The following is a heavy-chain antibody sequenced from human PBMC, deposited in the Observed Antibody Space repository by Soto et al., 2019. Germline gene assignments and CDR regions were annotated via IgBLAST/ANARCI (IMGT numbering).Heavy chain of an antibody. CDR3: VKSRGGNNFDFFD. CDR2: IRGNGDPP. V-gene: IGHV3-64D*06. D-gene: IGHD5-12*01. Sequence: GGSLRLSCAASGFTFSSYAMHWVRQAPGKGLEYVSGIRGNGDPPFYADSVKGRFTISRDNSKNTLYLQMSSLSADDTAVYYCVKSRGGNNFDFFDWGQGALVTVSS. CDR1: GFTFSSYA. J-gene: IGHJ4*02.